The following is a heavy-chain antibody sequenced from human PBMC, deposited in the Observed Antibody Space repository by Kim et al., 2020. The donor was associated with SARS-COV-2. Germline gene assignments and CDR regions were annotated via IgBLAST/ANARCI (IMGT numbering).Heavy chain of an antibody. CDR2: ISTANGNT. V-gene: IGHV1-3*04. CDR1: GYTFTSYA. CDR3: ARQIAGNYYYYMDV. J-gene: IGHJ6*03. D-gene: IGHD6-13*01. Sequence: ASVKVSCKASGYTFTSYAMHWVRQAPGQRLEWMGWISTANGNTKYSQKFQDRVTITRDISATTTYMELSSLRSEETAVYYCARQIAGNYYYYMDVWGKGT.